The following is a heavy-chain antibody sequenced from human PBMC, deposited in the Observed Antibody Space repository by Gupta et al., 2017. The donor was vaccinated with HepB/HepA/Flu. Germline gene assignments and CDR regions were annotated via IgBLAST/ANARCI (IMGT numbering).Heavy chain of an antibody. D-gene: IGHD2-15*01. CDR1: GGSFSGYY. CDR3: ARGRAARRGGFDY. CDR2: INRSGST. Sequence: QVQLQQWCAGLLKPSETLSLTCAVYGGSFSGYYWSWIRQPPGKGLEWIGEINRSGSTNYNPSLKSRVTISVDTSKNQFSLKLSSVTAADTAVYYCARGRAARRGGFDYWGQGTLVTVSS. J-gene: IGHJ4*02. V-gene: IGHV4-34*01.